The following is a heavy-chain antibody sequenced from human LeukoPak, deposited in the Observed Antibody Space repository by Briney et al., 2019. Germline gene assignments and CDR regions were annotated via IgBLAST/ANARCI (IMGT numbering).Heavy chain of an antibody. Sequence: GGSLRLSYTASGFTFSAYTMHWVRQAPGEGLEWVAVISSDGSTKYYADSVKGRFTFSRDNSQNTLYLQMNSLRAEDSAVYYCAREATAAAYFDYWGQGTLVTVSS. CDR1: GFTFSAYT. CDR2: ISSDGSTK. D-gene: IGHD6-13*01. J-gene: IGHJ4*02. CDR3: AREATAAAYFDY. V-gene: IGHV3-30-3*01.